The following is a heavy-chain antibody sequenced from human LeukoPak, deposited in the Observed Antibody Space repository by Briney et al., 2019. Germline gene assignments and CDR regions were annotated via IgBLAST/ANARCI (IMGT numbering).Heavy chain of an antibody. V-gene: IGHV4-30-2*05. D-gene: IGHD3-22*01. CDR3: ATRGFYYDGYFDY. CDR2: IYHSGST. Sequence: SETLSLTCAVSGGSISSGGYSWSWIRQPPGKGLEWIGYIYHSGSTYYNPSLRSRVTISVDTSKNQFSLKLSSVTAADTAVYYCATRGFYYDGYFDYWGQGTLVTVSS. CDR1: GGSISSGGYS. J-gene: IGHJ4*02.